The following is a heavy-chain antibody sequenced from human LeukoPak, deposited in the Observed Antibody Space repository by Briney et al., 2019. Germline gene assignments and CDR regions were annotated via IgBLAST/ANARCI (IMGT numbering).Heavy chain of an antibody. CDR1: GFTFSSYS. CDR3: ARDCSSTSCYDY. D-gene: IGHD2-2*01. J-gene: IGHJ4*02. Sequence: GGSLRLYCAASGFTFSSYSMNWVRQAPGKGLEWVSYISSSSSYIYYADSVKGRFTISRDNAKNSLYLQMNSLRAEDTAVYYCARDCSSTSCYDYWGQGTLVTVSS. V-gene: IGHV3-21*01. CDR2: ISSSSSYI.